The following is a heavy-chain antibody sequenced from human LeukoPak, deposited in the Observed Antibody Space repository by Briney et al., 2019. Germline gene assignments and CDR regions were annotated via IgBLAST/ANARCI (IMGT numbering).Heavy chain of an antibody. CDR2: VYHSGST. J-gene: IGHJ2*01. CDR1: GGSISGYD. Sequence: SDTLTLICTDSGGSISGYDWSWIRQPPGKGLERIGYVYHSGSTNYNPSLKSRVTMAMDTSNNQVSLNLNDVTAADTAVYSCARRALSVSTVRGVNWYFDLWGRGTLVTVSS. D-gene: IGHD3-10*02. V-gene: IGHV4-59*07. CDR3: ARRALSVSTVRGVNWYFDL.